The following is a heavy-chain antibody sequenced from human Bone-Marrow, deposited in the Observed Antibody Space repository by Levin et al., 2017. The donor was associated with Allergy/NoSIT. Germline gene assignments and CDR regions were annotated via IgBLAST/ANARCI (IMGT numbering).Heavy chain of an antibody. V-gene: IGHV1-69*08. D-gene: IGHD2-2*01. CDR1: GGSFNSYT. J-gene: IGHJ4*02. CDR2: VIPILSTA. Sequence: PGESLKISCKASGGSFNSYTVSWVRQAPGHGLEWLGRVIPILSTASYAHKFQGRVTITSDKSTGTAYMELRSLTYEDTAVYYCGLGLGTMPGEWGRGTVVTVTS. CDR3: GLGLGTMPGE.